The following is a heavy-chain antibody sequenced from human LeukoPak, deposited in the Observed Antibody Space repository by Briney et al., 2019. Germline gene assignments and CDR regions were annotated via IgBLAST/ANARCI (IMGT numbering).Heavy chain of an antibody. Sequence: SETLSLTCTVSGGSISSSSYYWGWIRQPPGKGLEWIGSIYYSGSTYYNPSLESRVTISVDTSKNQFSLKLSSVTAADTAVYYCARTPLYYYDSSGYKDYWGQGTLVTVSS. V-gene: IGHV4-39*01. CDR3: ARTPLYYYDSSGYKDY. J-gene: IGHJ4*02. D-gene: IGHD3-22*01. CDR2: IYYSGST. CDR1: GGSISSSSYY.